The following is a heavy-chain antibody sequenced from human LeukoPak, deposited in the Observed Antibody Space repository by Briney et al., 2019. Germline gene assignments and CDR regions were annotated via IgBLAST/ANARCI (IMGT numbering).Heavy chain of an antibody. CDR2: IAYSGST. V-gene: IGHV4-39*01. J-gene: IGHJ4*02. D-gene: IGHD3-22*01. CDR1: GGSISTTSYY. Sequence: NPSETLSLTCTVSGGAVSGGSISTTSYYWGWIRQPPGKGLEWIGSIAYSGSTYYNPSLKSRATVSVDTSKNQLSLKLSSVTAADTAVYYCARLGHYYDSSGSPLWGQGTLVTVSS. CDR3: ARLGHYYDSSGSPL.